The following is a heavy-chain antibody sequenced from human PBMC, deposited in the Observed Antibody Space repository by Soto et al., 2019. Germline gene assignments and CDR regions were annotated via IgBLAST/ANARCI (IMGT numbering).Heavy chain of an antibody. CDR1: GGSISSGDSY. J-gene: IGHJ4*02. D-gene: IGHD3-10*01. CDR3: ASAGYDSGSPFDY. Sequence: SATLSLTCAVSGGSISSGDSYWSWIRQPPGKGLEWIGYISYSGSTYYNPSLRSRLTISVDTSKNQFSLKLTSVTAADTAVYYCASAGYDSGSPFDYWGQGTLVTVSS. CDR2: ISYSGST. V-gene: IGHV4-30-4*01.